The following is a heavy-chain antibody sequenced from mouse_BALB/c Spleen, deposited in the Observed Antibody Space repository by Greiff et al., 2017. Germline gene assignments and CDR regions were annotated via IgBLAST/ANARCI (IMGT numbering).Heavy chain of an antibody. CDR3: ARGGITGGYWYFDV. J-gene: IGHJ1*01. Sequence: EVQRVESGPGLVKPSQSLSLTCTVTGYSITSDYAWNWIRQFPGNKLEWMGYISYSGSTSYNPSLKSRISITRDTSKNQFFLQLNSVTTEDTATYYCARGGITGGYWYFDVWGAGTTVTVSS. D-gene: IGHD2-4*01. CDR2: ISYSGST. V-gene: IGHV3-2*02. CDR1: GYSITSDYA.